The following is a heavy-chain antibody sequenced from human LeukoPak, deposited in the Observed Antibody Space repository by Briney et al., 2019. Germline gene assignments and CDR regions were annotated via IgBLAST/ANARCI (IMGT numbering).Heavy chain of an antibody. Sequence: GGSLRLSCAASGFTFSSHWMHWVRQAPGKGLVWVSRINSDGSSTTYADSVKGRFTISRDNAKNTLYLQMNSLRAEDTAVYYCTSVWTGYFDYWGQGILVTVSS. CDR2: INSDGSST. CDR1: GFTFSSHW. V-gene: IGHV3-74*01. D-gene: IGHD3/OR15-3a*01. CDR3: TSVWTGYFDY. J-gene: IGHJ4*02.